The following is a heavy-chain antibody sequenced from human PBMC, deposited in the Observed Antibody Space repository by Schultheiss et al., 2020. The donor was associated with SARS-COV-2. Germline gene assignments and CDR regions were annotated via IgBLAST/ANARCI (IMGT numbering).Heavy chain of an antibody. V-gene: IGHV3-33*08. Sequence: GGSLRLSCAASGFTFSSYGMHWVRQAPGKGLEWVAVISYDGSNKYYVDSVKGRFTISRDNAKNSLYLQMNSLRAEDTAVYYCARTWSGYYTSPYFDYWGRGTLVTVSS. CDR2: ISYDGSNK. D-gene: IGHD3-3*01. CDR1: GFTFSSYG. J-gene: IGHJ4*02. CDR3: ARTWSGYYTSPYFDY.